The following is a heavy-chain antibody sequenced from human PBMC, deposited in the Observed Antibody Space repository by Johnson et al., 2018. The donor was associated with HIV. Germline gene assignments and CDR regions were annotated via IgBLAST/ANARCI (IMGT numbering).Heavy chain of an antibody. D-gene: IGHD3-22*01. J-gene: IGHJ3*02. V-gene: IGHV3-11*04. CDR2: IRSSGSTI. CDR3: ARVQIISGFNWHYYESSIDAVDI. Sequence: QVQLVESGGGLVKPGGSLRLSCAASGFIFSDYYMSWIRQAPGKGLEWVSYIRSSGSTIYYADSVKGRFTISRYNAKNSLYLQMNSLRAEDTAVYYCARVQIISGFNWHYYESSIDAVDIWGQGTMVTVSS. CDR1: GFIFSDYY.